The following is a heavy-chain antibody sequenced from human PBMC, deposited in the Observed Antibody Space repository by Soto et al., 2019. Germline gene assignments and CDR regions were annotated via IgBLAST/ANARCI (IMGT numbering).Heavy chain of an antibody. Sequence: PGGSLSLSCSASGFPFSNHAMHWVRQAPGKGLEYVSAINYNGGTTYYVDSVKGRFTISRDNSKNTLYLQMSSLKVEDTAMYHCVTWGGIEARNLDHWGQGTLVTVS. J-gene: IGHJ4*02. CDR3: VTWGGIEARNLDH. CDR2: INYNGGTT. CDR1: GFPFSNHA. V-gene: IGHV3-64D*06. D-gene: IGHD6-6*01.